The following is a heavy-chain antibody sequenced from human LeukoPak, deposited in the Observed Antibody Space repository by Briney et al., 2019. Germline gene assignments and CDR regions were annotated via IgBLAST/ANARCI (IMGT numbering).Heavy chain of an antibody. CDR1: GFTFSSYS. D-gene: IGHD6-13*01. Sequence: GGSLRLSCAASGFTFSSYSMNWVRQAPGKGLEWLSYISGSSTTIFYADSVKGRFTISRDNAKNSLYLQMNSLRAEDTAVYYCARDGVAAAGTGDYWGQGTLVTVSS. CDR3: ARDGVAAAGTGDY. CDR2: ISGSSTTI. J-gene: IGHJ4*02. V-gene: IGHV3-48*04.